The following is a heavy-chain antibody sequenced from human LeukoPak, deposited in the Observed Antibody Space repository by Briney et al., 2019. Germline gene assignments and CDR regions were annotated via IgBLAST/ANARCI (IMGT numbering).Heavy chain of an antibody. CDR3: ARTSYCSGGSCPLLY. Sequence: SETLSLTCTVSGGSVSSDNYYWTWIRQPPGKGLEWIGCTYYTGNSNYNPSLKSRVTISLDTSKNQFSLKLSSVTAADTAVYYCARTSYCSGGSCPLLYWGQGTLVTVSS. J-gene: IGHJ4*02. CDR2: TYYTGNS. V-gene: IGHV4-61*01. CDR1: GGSVSSDNYY. D-gene: IGHD2-15*01.